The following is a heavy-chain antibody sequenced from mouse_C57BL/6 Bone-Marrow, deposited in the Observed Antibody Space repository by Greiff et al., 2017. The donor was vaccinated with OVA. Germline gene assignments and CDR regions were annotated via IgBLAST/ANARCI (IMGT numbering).Heavy chain of an antibody. V-gene: IGHV5-6*01. CDR3: ARGIHYDYPWFAY. CDR2: ISSGGSYT. Sequence: EVKVVESGGDLVKPGGSLKLSCAASGFTFSSYGMSWVRQTPDKRLEWVATISSGGSYTYYPASVKGRFTISRDNAKNTLYLQMSSLKSEDTAMYYCARGIHYDYPWFAYWGQGTLVTVSA. J-gene: IGHJ3*01. D-gene: IGHD2-4*01. CDR1: GFTFSSYG.